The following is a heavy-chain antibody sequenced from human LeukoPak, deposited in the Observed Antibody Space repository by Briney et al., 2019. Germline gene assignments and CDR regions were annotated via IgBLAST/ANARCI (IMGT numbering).Heavy chain of an antibody. D-gene: IGHD3-22*01. Sequence: SETLSLTCTVSGGSISTYYWTWIRQPPGKGREWIGYVDYGGNTDYNPSLKSRVTISVDMSKNQFSLRLSSVTAADTAVYYCARNGYYDSYFEYWGRGILVTVSS. CDR1: GGSISTYY. J-gene: IGHJ4*02. V-gene: IGHV4-59*01. CDR3: ARNGYYDSYFEY. CDR2: VDYGGNT.